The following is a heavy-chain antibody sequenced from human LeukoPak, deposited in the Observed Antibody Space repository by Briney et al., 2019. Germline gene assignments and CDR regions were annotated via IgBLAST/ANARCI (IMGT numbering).Heavy chain of an antibody. CDR1: GFTFSSCA. D-gene: IGHD5-18*01. J-gene: IGHJ5*02. CDR3: VRGYSYGWFDP. CDR2: ISGSGGST. Sequence: GGSLRLSCAASGFTFSSCAMSWVRQAPGKGLEWVSTISGSGGSTHYADSVKGRFTISRDNSKNTLYLQMNSLRAEEKAVYYCVRGYSYGWFDPWGQGTLVTVSS. V-gene: IGHV3-23*01.